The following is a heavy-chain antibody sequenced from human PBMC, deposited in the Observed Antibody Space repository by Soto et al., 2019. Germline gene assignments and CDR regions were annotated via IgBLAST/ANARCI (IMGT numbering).Heavy chain of an antibody. D-gene: IGHD3-9*01. Sequence: SETLSLTCTVSGGASSSAPSYWAWIRQPPRKRLGRIGHVFYSGRTTYTPSLRSRASISADTSKNQFSLQLRSMTAADAAVHFCVGFKSTTIFRHGGQGTLDTASS. V-gene: IGHV4-39*01. CDR3: VGFKSTTIFRH. J-gene: IGHJ4*02. CDR1: GGASSSAPSY. CDR2: VFYSGRT.